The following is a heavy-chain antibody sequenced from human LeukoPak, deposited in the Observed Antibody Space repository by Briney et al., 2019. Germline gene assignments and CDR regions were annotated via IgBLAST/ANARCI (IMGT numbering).Heavy chain of an antibody. CDR1: GGTFSSYA. J-gene: IGHJ4*02. D-gene: IGHD3-9*01. CDR3: ARDFRVSPRPYYDILTGYGFFDY. V-gene: IGHV1-69*10. CDR2: IIPILGIA. Sequence: ASVKVSCKASGGTFSSYAISWVRQAPGQGLEWMGGIIPILGIANYAQKFQGRVTITADKSTSTAYMELSSLRSEDTAVYYCARDFRVSPRPYYDILTGYGFFDYWGQGTLVTVSS.